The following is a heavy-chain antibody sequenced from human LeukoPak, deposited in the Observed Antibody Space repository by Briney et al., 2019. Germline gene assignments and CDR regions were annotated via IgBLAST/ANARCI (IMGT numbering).Heavy chain of an antibody. J-gene: IGHJ4*02. V-gene: IGHV1-8*01. CDR3: ARGAPYLYGDYVRSVDY. CDR1: GYTFTSYD. D-gene: IGHD4-17*01. Sequence: GASVKVSCKASGYTFTSYDINWVRQATGQGLEWMGWMNPNSGNTGYAQKFQGRVTMTRNTSISTAYMELSSLRSEDTAVYYCARGAPYLYGDYVRSVDYWGQGTLVTVSS. CDR2: MNPNSGNT.